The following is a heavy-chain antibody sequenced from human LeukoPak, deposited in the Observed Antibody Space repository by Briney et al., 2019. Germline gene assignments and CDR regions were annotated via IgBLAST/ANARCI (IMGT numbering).Heavy chain of an antibody. CDR3: ASSGGSRGWFDP. J-gene: IGHJ5*02. CDR1: GGSISSYY. CDR2: IYYSGST. Sequence: SETLSLTCTVSGGSISSYYWSWIRQPPGKGLEWIGYIYYSGSTNYNPSLKSRVAISVDTSKNQFSLKLSSVTAADTAVYYCASSGGSRGWFDPWGQGTLVTVSS. V-gene: IGHV4-59*01. D-gene: IGHD2-15*01.